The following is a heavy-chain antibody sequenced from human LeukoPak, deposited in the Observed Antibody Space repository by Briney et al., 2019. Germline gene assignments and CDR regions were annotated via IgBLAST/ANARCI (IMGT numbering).Heavy chain of an antibody. V-gene: IGHV4-59*01. CDR2: IYYSGST. CDR1: GGSTSSYY. D-gene: IGHD2-15*01. Sequence: PSETLSLTCTVSGGSTSSYYWTWIRQPPGKGLEWIGYIYYSGSTNYNPSLKSRVTISVDTSKNQFSLKLSSVTAADTAVYYCARASGSSHYTWDYWGQGTLVTVSS. CDR3: ARASGSSHYTWDY. J-gene: IGHJ4*02.